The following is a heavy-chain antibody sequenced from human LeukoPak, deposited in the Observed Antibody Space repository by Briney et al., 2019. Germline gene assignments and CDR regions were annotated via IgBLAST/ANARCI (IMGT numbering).Heavy chain of an antibody. V-gene: IGHV3-30*01. J-gene: IGHJ4*02. D-gene: IGHD4-17*01. CDR2: ISYDGSNK. Sequence: GGSLRLSCAASGFTFSSYAMHRVRQAPGKGLEWVAVISYDGSNKYYADSVKGRFTISRDNSKNTLYLQMNSLRAEDTAVYYCARGSPLSFGDYEYYFDYWGQGTLVTVSS. CDR1: GFTFSSYA. CDR3: ARGSPLSFGDYEYYFDY.